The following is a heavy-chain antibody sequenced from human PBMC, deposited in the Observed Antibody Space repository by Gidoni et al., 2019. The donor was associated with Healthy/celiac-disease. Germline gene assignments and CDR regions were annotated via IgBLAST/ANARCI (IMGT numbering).Heavy chain of an antibody. CDR3: AGRAAAGHVGAFDI. CDR2: IYYSGST. V-gene: IGHV4-39*01. D-gene: IGHD6-13*01. CDR1: GGSISSSSYY. J-gene: IGHJ3*02. Sequence: QLPLQESGPGMVKPSETLSLTCTVSGGSISSSSYYWGWIRQPPGKGLEWIGSIYYSGSTSYNPSLKSRVTISVVTSKNQFSLKLSSVTAADTAVYYCAGRAAAGHVGAFDIWGQGTMVTVSS.